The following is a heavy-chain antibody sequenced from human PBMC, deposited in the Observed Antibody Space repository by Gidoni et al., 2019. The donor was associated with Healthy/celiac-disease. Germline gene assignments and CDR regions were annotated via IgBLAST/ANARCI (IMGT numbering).Heavy chain of an antibody. CDR3: ARPGGYGDYSYAFDI. J-gene: IGHJ3*02. CDR2: ISYDGSNK. CDR1: GFPFSSYA. V-gene: IGHV3-30-3*01. Sequence: QVQLVESGGGLVQPGGSLRLSCAASGFPFSSYAMHWVRQAPGKGLEWVAVISYDGSNKYYADSVKGRFTISRDNSKNTLYLQMNSLRAEDTAVYYCARPGGYGDYSYAFDIWGQGTMVTVSS. D-gene: IGHD4-17*01.